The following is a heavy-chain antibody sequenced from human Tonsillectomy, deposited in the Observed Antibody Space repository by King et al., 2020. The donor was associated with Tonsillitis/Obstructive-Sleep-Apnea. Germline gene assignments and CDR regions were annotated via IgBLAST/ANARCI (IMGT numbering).Heavy chain of an antibody. V-gene: IGHV5-51*01. CDR2: IYPGDPDT. Sequence: QLVQSGAEVKKPGESLQISCRGSGYSFTNYWIGWVRQMPGQGLEWMGVIYPGDPDTRYSPSFQGQVTISADKSISPAYLQWSSLKASDTAMYYCARLTISRGYSGYDYAAFDYWGQGTLVTVSS. CDR1: GYSFTNYW. J-gene: IGHJ4*02. CDR3: ARLTISRGYSGYDYAAFDY. D-gene: IGHD5-12*01.